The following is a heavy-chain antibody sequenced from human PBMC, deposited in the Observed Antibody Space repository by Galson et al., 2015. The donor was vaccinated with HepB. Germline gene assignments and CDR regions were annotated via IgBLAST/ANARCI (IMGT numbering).Heavy chain of an antibody. CDR1: GFSLSMYA. V-gene: IGHV3-30*04. CDR2: ISYGGSIK. J-gene: IGHJ4*02. CDR3: ARDRVEQWLENHFDY. Sequence: SLRLSCAVSGFSLSMYAMHWVRQAPGKGLEWVAVISYGGSIKYYADSVKGRSTISRDSSKNTLYLQMNSLRVEDTAIYYCARDRVEQWLENHFDYWGQGTLVTVSS. D-gene: IGHD6-19*01.